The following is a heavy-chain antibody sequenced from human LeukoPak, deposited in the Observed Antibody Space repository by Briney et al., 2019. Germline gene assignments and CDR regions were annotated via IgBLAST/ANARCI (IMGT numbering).Heavy chain of an antibody. CDR3: ARDNYDILTGYHRFDP. Sequence: PGGSLRLSCAASGFTFSDYEMNWVRQAPGKGLEWLSHISVSGTTIHYADSVKGRFTISRDNAKNSVYLQMTSLRAEDTALYYCARDNYDILTGYHRFDPWGQGTLVTVSS. V-gene: IGHV3-48*03. CDR1: GFTFSDYE. D-gene: IGHD3-9*01. CDR2: ISVSGTTI. J-gene: IGHJ5*02.